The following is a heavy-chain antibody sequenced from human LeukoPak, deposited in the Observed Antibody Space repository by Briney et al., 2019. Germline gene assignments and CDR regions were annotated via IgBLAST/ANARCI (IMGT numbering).Heavy chain of an antibody. CDR2: IYHSGST. CDR3: ARDQYYYDSSGYRPDAFDI. CDR1: GYSISSGYY. Sequence: SETLSLTCSVSGYSISSGYYWGWIRQPPGKGLEWIGSIYHSGSTYYNPSLKSRVTISVDTSKNQFSLKLSSVTAADTAVYYCARDQYYYDSSGYRPDAFDIWGQGTMATVSS. D-gene: IGHD3-22*01. J-gene: IGHJ3*02. V-gene: IGHV4-38-2*02.